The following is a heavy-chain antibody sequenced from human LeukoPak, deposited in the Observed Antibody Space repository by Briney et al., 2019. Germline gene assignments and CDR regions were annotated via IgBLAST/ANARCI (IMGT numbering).Heavy chain of an antibody. D-gene: IGHD6-19*01. Sequence: PGGSVRLSCAACGFTFSSYSMNRVCQAPGEGRETVSSISSSSSYIYYAASMKGRFTISRDNAKNSLYLQMNSLRAKDTAVYYFARDGAVAELDYWGQGTLVTVSS. J-gene: IGHJ4*02. CDR1: GFTFSSYS. CDR2: ISSSSSYI. CDR3: ARDGAVAELDY. V-gene: IGHV3-21*01.